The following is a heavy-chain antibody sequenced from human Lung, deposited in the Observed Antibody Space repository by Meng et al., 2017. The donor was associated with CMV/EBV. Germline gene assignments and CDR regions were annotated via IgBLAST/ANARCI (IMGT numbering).Heavy chain of an antibody. Sequence: GEXXKISCVASGFSFSKHWMSWVRQAPGKGLEYLANINLYGSEKYYMDSVKGRFTISRDNAKNSLFLQMNSLRAEDTAVYYCARPHRSLRFLEWLLSGYDYWXQGTXVTVSS. CDR2: INLYGSEK. D-gene: IGHD3-3*01. J-gene: IGHJ4*02. CDR1: GFSFSKHW. V-gene: IGHV3-7*01. CDR3: ARPHRSLRFLEWLLSGYDY.